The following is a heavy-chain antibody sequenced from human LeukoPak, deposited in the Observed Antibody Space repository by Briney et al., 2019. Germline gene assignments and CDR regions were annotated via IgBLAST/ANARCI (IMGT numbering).Heavy chain of an antibody. CDR3: ARAQRKQQLVNWDNYYYYYMDV. V-gene: IGHV3-74*01. J-gene: IGHJ6*03. D-gene: IGHD6-13*01. CDR2: INSDGSST. Sequence: PGGSLRLSCAASGFTFSSYWMHWVRQAPGKGLVWVSRINSDGSSTSYADSVKGRFTISRDNAKNTLYLQMDSLRAEDTAVYYCARAQRKQQLVNWDNYYYYYMDVWGKGTTVTVSS. CDR1: GFTFSSYW.